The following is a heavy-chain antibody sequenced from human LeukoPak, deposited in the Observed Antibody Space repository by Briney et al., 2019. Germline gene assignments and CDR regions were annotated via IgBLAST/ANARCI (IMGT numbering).Heavy chain of an antibody. V-gene: IGHV3-66*01. J-gene: IGHJ4*02. CDR1: GFTVSSNY. Sequence: GGSLRLSCAASGFTVSSNYMSWVRQAPGKGLEWVSVNYSGGSTYYADSVKGRFTISRDNSKNTLYLQMNSLRAEDTAVYYCARAEGYYDSSGYYSPHFDYWGQGTLVTVSS. CDR2: NYSGGST. D-gene: IGHD3-22*01. CDR3: ARAEGYYDSSGYYSPHFDY.